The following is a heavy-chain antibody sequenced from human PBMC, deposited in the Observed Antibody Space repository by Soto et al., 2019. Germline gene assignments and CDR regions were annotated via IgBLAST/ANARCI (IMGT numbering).Heavy chain of an antibody. CDR2: ISYDGSNK. D-gene: IGHD6-19*01. V-gene: IGHV3-30-3*01. CDR3: ARDRGCSGWCNFDY. CDR1: GFTFSSYA. J-gene: IGHJ4*02. Sequence: QVQLVESGGGVVQPGRSLRLSCAASGFTFSSYAMHWVRQAPGKGLEWVAVISYDGSNKYYADSVKGRFTISRDNSKNTLYLQMNSLRAEDTAVYYCARDRGCSGWCNFDYWGQGTLVTVSS.